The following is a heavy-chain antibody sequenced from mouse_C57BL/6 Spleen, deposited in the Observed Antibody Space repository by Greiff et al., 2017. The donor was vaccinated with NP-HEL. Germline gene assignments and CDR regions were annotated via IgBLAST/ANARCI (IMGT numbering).Heavy chain of an antibody. Sequence: QVQLKQSGAELAKPGASVKLSCKASGYTFTSYWMHWVKQRPGQGLEWIGYINPSSGYTKYNQKFKDKATLTADKSSSTAYMQLSSLTYEDSAVYYCSLLLPFDYWGQGTTLTVSS. CDR2: INPSSGYT. CDR1: GYTFTSYW. J-gene: IGHJ2*01. CDR3: SLLLPFDY. D-gene: IGHD1-1*01. V-gene: IGHV1-7*01.